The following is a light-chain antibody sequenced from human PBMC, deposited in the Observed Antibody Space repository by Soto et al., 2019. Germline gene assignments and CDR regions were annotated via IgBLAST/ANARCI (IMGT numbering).Light chain of an antibody. CDR1: TSNIENNY. CDR2: DNT. CDR3: GTWDGSLSAGV. J-gene: IGLJ2*01. V-gene: IGLV1-51*01. Sequence: QSVLTQPPSVSAAPGQKVTISCSGSTSNIENNYVSWYQQLPGAAPKLLIYDNTEGPSGIPDRFSGSKSGTSATLGITGLQPGDEGNYYCGTWDGSLSAGVFGGGTKLTVL.